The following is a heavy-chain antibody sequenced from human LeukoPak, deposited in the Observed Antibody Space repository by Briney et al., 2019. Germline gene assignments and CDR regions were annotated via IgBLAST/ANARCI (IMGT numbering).Heavy chain of an antibody. CDR1: GGTFSSYA. Sequence: SVKVSCKASGGTFSSYAISWVRQAPGQGLEWMGGIIPMFGTANYAQKFQGRVTITADESTSTAYIELSSLRSEDTAVYYCARDGAMITFGGVIEHDAFDIWGQGTMVTVSS. D-gene: IGHD3-16*02. V-gene: IGHV1-69*13. CDR3: ARDGAMITFGGVIEHDAFDI. J-gene: IGHJ3*02. CDR2: IIPMFGTA.